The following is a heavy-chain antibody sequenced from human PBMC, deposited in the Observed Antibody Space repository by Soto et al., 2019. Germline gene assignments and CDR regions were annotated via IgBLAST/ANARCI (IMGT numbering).Heavy chain of an antibody. CDR1: TFTFSAYD. V-gene: IGHV3-30*18. J-gene: IGHJ4*02. CDR3: ANGRYFGSGSYCPDLDS. CDR2: ISYHGRNK. D-gene: IGHD3-10*01. Sequence: QVQLVESGGGVVQPGRSLRLSCAASTFTFSAYDMHWARQAPGRGLEWVASISYHGRNKYYADSVKGRFTISRDKSKNTLKLQMDSLRAEYTAVYYCANGRYFGSGSYCPDLDSWGQGTLVTVSS.